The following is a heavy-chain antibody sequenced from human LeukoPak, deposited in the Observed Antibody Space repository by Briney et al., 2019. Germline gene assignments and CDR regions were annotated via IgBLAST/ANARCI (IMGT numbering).Heavy chain of an antibody. CDR3: TRHLFMVRGVYFDC. Sequence: GGSLRLSRAASGFTLCKALMSWVRPAPGKGREWVGRIKRKTDGGTTDYAAPVKGRFTISRDDSTNTLYLQVNSLKTEDTALYFCTRHLFMVRGVYFDCWVEGSQVSV. V-gene: IGHV3-15*01. J-gene: IGHJ4*02. CDR2: IKRKTDGGTT. CDR1: GFTLCKAL. D-gene: IGHD3-10*01.